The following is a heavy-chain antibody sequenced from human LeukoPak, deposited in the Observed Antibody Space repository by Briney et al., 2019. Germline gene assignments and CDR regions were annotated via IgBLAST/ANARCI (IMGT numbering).Heavy chain of an antibody. CDR1: GGSISNYY. Sequence: PSETLSLTCTGSGGSISNYYWSWIRQPPGKGLEWIGSIYYSGSTNYNPSLKSRVTMSVDTSKNQFSLKLSSVTAADTAVYYCARDGPGSSPYYFDYWGQGTLVTVSS. V-gene: IGHV4-59*12. CDR3: ARDGPGSSPYYFDY. CDR2: IYYSGST. J-gene: IGHJ4*02. D-gene: IGHD6-13*01.